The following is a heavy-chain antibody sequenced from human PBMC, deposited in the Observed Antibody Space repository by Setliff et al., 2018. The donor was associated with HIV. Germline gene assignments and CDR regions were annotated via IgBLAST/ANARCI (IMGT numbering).Heavy chain of an antibody. CDR1: SWPLSAYY. J-gene: IGHJ6*03. CDR3: ATVARRLEPASLVHRYMDV. Sequence: EPLSLTCGAYSWPLSAYYWAWIRQPPGKGLEWIGEINHRGSTNYNPSLKSRVTISVDTSKNQFSLNLTSVSAADTAVYYCATVARRLEPASLVHRYMDVWGTGTAVTVSS. CDR2: INHRGST. V-gene: IGHV4-34*01. D-gene: IGHD1-1*01.